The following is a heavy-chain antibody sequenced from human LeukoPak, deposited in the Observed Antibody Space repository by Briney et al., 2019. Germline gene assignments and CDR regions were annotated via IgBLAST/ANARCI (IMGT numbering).Heavy chain of an antibody. Sequence: SETLSLTCTVSSGSIAQDYSGWIRQAAGKELEWIGRIYTRGSTNYNPSLKSRVTISLDKSKKQFSLNLNSVTAADTAVHYCARGVTDGSGRNPHTTLDYWGQGTLVTVSS. CDR1: SGSIAQDY. D-gene: IGHD3-10*01. CDR2: IYTRGST. J-gene: IGHJ4*02. CDR3: ARGVTDGSGRNPHTTLDY. V-gene: IGHV4-4*07.